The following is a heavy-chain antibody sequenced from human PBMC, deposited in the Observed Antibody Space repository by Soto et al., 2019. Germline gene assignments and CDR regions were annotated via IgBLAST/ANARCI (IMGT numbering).Heavy chain of an antibody. J-gene: IGHJ5*02. V-gene: IGHV4-34*01. CDR2: INHSGST. Sequence: SETLSLTCAVYGGSFSGYYWSWIRQPPGKGLEWIGEINHSGSTNYNPSLKSRVTISVDTSKNQFSLKLSSVTAADTAVYYCASRTGNSWNPAVIWFDPWGQGTLVTVSS. CDR1: GGSFSGYY. D-gene: IGHD1-20*01. CDR3: ASRTGNSWNPAVIWFDP.